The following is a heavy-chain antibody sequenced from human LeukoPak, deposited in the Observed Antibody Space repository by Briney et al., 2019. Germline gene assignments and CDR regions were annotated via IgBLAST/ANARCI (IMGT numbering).Heavy chain of an antibody. CDR3: ARLLYSSSSEDAFDI. CDR2: IYNTGST. Sequence: SETLSLTCTVSGGSIIRGTYYWSWIRQPAGQGLEWIGRIYNTGSTNYNPSLKSRVTISVDTSKNQFSLKLSSVTAADTAVYYCARLLYSSSSEDAFDIWGQGTMVTVSS. V-gene: IGHV4-61*02. J-gene: IGHJ3*02. D-gene: IGHD6-6*01. CDR1: GGSIIRGTYY.